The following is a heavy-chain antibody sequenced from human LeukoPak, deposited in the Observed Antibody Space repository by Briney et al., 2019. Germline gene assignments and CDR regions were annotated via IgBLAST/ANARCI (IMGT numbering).Heavy chain of an antibody. CDR1: GFTFSSYS. J-gene: IGHJ6*03. V-gene: IGHV3-21*01. CDR3: ATLVAATSAPEAHYYYMDV. CDR2: ISSSSSYI. D-gene: IGHD2-15*01. Sequence: GGSLRLSCAASGFTFSSYSMNWVRQAPGKGLEWLSSISSSSSYIYYADSVKGRFTISRDNAKNSLYLQMNSLRAEDTAVYYCATLVAATSAPEAHYYYMDVWGKGTTVTVSS.